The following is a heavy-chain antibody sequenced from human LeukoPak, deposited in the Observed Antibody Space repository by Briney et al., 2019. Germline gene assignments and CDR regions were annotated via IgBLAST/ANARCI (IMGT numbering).Heavy chain of an antibody. V-gene: IGHV3-11*03. CDR3: ARQYCSGGSCYSWFDY. D-gene: IGHD2-15*01. Sequence: GGSLRLSCAASGFTFSDYYVSWIRQAPGKGLEWVSYISSSSSYTNYADSVKGRFTISRDNAKNSLYLQMNSLRAEDTAVYYCARQYCSGGSCYSWFDYWGQGTLVTVSS. CDR2: ISSSSSYT. J-gene: IGHJ4*02. CDR1: GFTFSDYY.